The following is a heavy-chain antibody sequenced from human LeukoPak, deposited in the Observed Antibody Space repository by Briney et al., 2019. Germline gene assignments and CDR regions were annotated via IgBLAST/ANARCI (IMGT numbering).Heavy chain of an antibody. CDR1: GYSISSGYY. CDR3: ARYLKTAYYYYYYMDV. J-gene: IGHJ6*03. Sequence: KPSETLSLTCTVSGYSISSGYYWGWIRQPPGKGLDWIGSIYHSGSTYYNPSLKSRVTISVDTSKNQFSLKLSSVTAADTAVYYCARYLKTAYYYYYYMDVWGKGTTVTVSS. D-gene: IGHD1-1*01. CDR2: IYHSGST. V-gene: IGHV4-38-2*02.